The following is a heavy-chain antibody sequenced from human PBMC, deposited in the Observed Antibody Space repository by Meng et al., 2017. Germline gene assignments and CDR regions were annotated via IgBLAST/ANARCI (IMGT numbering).Heavy chain of an antibody. V-gene: IGHV1-2*06. D-gene: IGHD6-25*01. J-gene: IGHJ4*02. CDR2: INPKSGDT. Sequence: RLVQSVPEVKKPGASVKASCKPSGYNFPDYDIHWVRRAPGQGLEWMGRINPKSGDTHYAQKFQARVTMTGDTSISTAYMELSGLRSDDTAMYYCARDEDISAAGKLFGDYWGQGTLVTVSS. CDR3: ARDEDISAAGKLFGDY. CDR1: GYNFPDYD.